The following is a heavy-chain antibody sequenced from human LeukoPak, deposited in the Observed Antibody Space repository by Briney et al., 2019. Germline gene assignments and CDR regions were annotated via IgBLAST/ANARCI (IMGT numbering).Heavy chain of an antibody. CDR3: ASIIYGSGSYLIPY. V-gene: IGHV4-59*08. CDR2: IYYSGST. Sequence: PSETLSLTCTASGGSISSYYWSWIRQPPGKGLEWIGYIYYSGSTNYNPSLKSRVTISVDTSKNQFSLKLSSVTAADTAVYYCASIIYGSGSYLIPYWGQGTLVTVSS. CDR1: GGSISSYY. D-gene: IGHD3-10*01. J-gene: IGHJ4*02.